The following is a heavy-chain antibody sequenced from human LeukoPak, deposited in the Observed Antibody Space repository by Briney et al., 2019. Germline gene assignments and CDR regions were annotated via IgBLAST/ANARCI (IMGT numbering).Heavy chain of an antibody. CDR3: ARDPPHDSSGYFAFDI. CDR1: GFTFSTYF. Sequence: GRSLRLSCAASGFTFSTYFMHWVRRAPGKGLEWVAVIWYEGSNKYYADSVKGRFTISRDNSKNTLYLQMNSLRAEDTAVYYCARDPPHDSSGYFAFDIWGQGTMVTVSS. J-gene: IGHJ3*02. D-gene: IGHD3-22*01. V-gene: IGHV3-33*08. CDR2: IWYEGSNK.